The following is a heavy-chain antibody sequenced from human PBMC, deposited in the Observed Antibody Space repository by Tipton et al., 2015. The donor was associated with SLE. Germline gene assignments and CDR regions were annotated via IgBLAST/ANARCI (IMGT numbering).Heavy chain of an antibody. Sequence: SLRLSCAASGFTFSSYGMHWVRQAPGKGLEWVAFIRYDGSNKYYADSVKGRFTISRDNAKNSLYLQMNSLRAEDTAVYYCARGLFVRCWGQGTLFTVSS. D-gene: IGHD2-21*01. CDR2: IRYDGSNK. V-gene: IGHV3-30*02. J-gene: IGHJ4*02. CDR1: GFTFSSYG. CDR3: ARGLFVRC.